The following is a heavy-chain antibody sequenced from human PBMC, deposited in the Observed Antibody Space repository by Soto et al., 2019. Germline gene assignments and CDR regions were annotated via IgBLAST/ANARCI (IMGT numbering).Heavy chain of an antibody. CDR2: IYHSGST. CDR1: GGSISSSNW. J-gene: IGHJ4*02. D-gene: IGHD3-9*01. V-gene: IGHV4-4*02. CDR3: ATYTYYDILTGPPDY. Sequence: LRETLSLTCAVSGGSISSSNWWSWVRQPPGKGLEWIGEIYHSGSTNYNPSLKSRVTISVDKSKNQFSLKLSSVTAADTAVYYCATYTYYDILTGPPDYWGQGTLVTVSS.